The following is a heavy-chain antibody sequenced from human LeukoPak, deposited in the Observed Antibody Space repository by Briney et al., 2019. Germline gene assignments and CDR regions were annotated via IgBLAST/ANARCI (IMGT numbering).Heavy chain of an antibody. D-gene: IGHD6-6*01. CDR1: GFTFSSSA. CDR2: ISSSGGST. CDR3: AKGSRSIAVDNLCDY. J-gene: IGHJ4*02. Sequence: PGGSLRLSYATSGFTFSSSAMSWVRQAPGKGLEWVSVISSSGGSTYYADSVKGRFTIFRDNSKNTLYLQMSSLRAEDTAVYYCAKGSRSIAVDNLCDYWGQGTLVTVSS. V-gene: IGHV3-23*01.